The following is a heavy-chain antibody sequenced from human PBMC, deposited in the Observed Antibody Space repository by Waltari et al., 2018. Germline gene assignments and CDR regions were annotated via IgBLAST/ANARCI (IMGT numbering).Heavy chain of an antibody. V-gene: IGHV4-34*01. CDR1: GGSFSVYY. Sequence: QVQLQQWGAGLLKPSETLSLTCAVYGGSFSVYYWSWIRQPPGKGLEWIGEINHSGRTNYNPARKSRVTISVDTSKYQFSLKLSSVTAADTAVYYCAGRTDYYDSSGYMTGANWFDPWGQGTLVTVSS. J-gene: IGHJ5*02. CDR2: INHSGRT. D-gene: IGHD3-22*01. CDR3: AGRTDYYDSSGYMTGANWFDP.